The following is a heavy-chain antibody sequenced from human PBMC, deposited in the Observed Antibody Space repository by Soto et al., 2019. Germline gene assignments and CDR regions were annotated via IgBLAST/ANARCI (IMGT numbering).Heavy chain of an antibody. V-gene: IGHV3-23*01. Sequence: EVQLLESGGGLVQPGGSLRLSCAASGFIFSSYAMNWVRQAPGKGLEWVSTVSGNGGTTFYTDSVQGRFTISRDNSKNTLYLQMNSLRAEDTAVYYCANTQYGSGNQRDYWGQGTLVIVSS. D-gene: IGHD3-10*01. J-gene: IGHJ4*02. CDR3: ANTQYGSGNQRDY. CDR2: VSGNGGTT. CDR1: GFIFSSYA.